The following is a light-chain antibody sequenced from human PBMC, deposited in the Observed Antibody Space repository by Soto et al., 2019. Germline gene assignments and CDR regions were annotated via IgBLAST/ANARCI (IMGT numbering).Light chain of an antibody. Sequence: QSVLTQPPSASGTPGQRVTISCSGSSSNIGSNTVNWYQHLPGTAPKLLIYNNNQRPSGVPDRFSGSKSGTSASLAISGLQSEDEGDYYCAAWDDSLNGYVFGTGTKLTVL. V-gene: IGLV1-44*01. CDR2: NNN. CDR3: AAWDDSLNGYV. J-gene: IGLJ1*01. CDR1: SSNIGSNT.